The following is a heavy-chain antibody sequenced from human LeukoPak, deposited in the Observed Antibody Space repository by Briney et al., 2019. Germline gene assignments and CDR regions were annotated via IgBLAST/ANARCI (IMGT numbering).Heavy chain of an antibody. CDR2: IKQDGSEK. D-gene: IGHD3-10*01. V-gene: IGHV3-7*01. CDR1: GFTFSSYW. J-gene: IGHJ4*02. CDR3: ARGMYYGSGLCYFDY. Sequence: GGSLRLSCAASGFTFSSYWMSWVRQAPGKGLEWVANIKQDGSEKYYVDSVKGRFTISRDNAKNSLYLQMNSLRAEDTAVYYCARGMYYGSGLCYFDYWGQGTLVTVSS.